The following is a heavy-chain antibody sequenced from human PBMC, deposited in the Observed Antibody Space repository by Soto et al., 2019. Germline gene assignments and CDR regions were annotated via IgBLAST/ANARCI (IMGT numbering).Heavy chain of an antibody. CDR1: GFTFSSYS. Sequence: GGSLRLSCAASGFTFSSYSMNWVRQAPGKGLEWVSSISSSSSYIYYADSVKGRFTISRDNAKNSLYLQMNSLRAEDTAVYYCARDLSGYCSSTSCLGDAFDIWGQGTMVTVSS. D-gene: IGHD2-2*01. J-gene: IGHJ3*02. V-gene: IGHV3-21*01. CDR2: ISSSSSYI. CDR3: ARDLSGYCSSTSCLGDAFDI.